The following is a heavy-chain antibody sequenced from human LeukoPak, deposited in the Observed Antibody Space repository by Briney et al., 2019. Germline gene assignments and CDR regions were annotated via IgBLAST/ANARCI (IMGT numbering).Heavy chain of an antibody. J-gene: IGHJ6*02. D-gene: IGHD3-22*01. Sequence: SETLSLTCTVSGGSISSYYWSWIRQPPGKGLEWIGYIYYSGSTNYNPSLKSRVTISVDTSKNQFSLKLSSVTAADTAVYYCARAYYDSSGYYDYYYGMDVWGQGTTVTVSS. CDR3: ARAYYDSSGYYDYYYGMDV. CDR2: IYYSGST. V-gene: IGHV4-59*01. CDR1: GGSISSYY.